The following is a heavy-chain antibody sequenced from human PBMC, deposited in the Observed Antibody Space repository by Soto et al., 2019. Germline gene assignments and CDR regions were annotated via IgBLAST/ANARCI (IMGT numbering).Heavy chain of an antibody. CDR2: IYHSGST. J-gene: IGHJ5*02. D-gene: IGHD3-22*01. Sequence: SETLSLTCAVSGYSISSGYYWGWIRQPPGKGLEWIGNIYHSGSTYYNPSLKSRVTISLDTSKNQFSLKLNSVTAADTAVYYCAKRRGIYDSSGYYNWFDPWGQGTLVTVSS. CDR1: GYSISSGYY. V-gene: IGHV4-38-2*01. CDR3: AKRRGIYDSSGYYNWFDP.